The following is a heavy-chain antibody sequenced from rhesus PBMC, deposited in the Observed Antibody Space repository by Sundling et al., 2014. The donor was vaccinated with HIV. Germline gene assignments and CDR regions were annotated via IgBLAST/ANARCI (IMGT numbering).Heavy chain of an antibody. CDR2: IHGSGGST. J-gene: IGHJ4*01. CDR1: GGSISSSY. Sequence: QLQVQESGPGLVKPSETLSVTCAVSGGSISSSYWSWIRQAPAKGLEWIGCIHGSGGSTNYNPSLKSRVTLSVDTSKNQLSLKLSSVTAADTAVYYCARTGPWTGYYSFDYWGQGVLVTVSS. V-gene: IGHV4-169*01. D-gene: IGHD3-3*01. CDR3: ARTGPWTGYYSFDY.